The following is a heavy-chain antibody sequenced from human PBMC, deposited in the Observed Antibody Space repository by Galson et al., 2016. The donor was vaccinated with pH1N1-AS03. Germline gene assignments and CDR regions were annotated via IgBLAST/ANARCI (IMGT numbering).Heavy chain of an antibody. Sequence: VKVSCKVSGYTFTDYYIHWVRQAPGQGLEWVALVDPENGETIYAEKFQGKVTVTADTSADTAYMDLNSLRSDDTAVYYCTTRYHGDDSVDSWGQGTLVTVSS. J-gene: IGHJ4*02. V-gene: IGHV1-69-2*01. CDR2: VDPENGET. CDR1: GYTFTDYY. CDR3: TTRYHGDDSVDS. D-gene: IGHD2-21*02.